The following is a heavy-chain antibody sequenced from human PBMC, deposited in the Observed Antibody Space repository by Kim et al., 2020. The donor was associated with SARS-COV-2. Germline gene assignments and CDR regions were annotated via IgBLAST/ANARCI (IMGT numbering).Heavy chain of an antibody. V-gene: IGHV3-30*04. Sequence: GGSLRLSCAASGFTFSTYGLHWVRQAPGKGLDWVAVISYDGGSQYYADSVKGRFTISRDNSKNTLYLQMNSLRTEDTAVYYCARPRGSGYSGYDWGYWGQGTLVTVSS. J-gene: IGHJ4*02. CDR3: ARPRGSGYSGYDWGY. CDR2: ISYDGGSQ. D-gene: IGHD5-12*01. CDR1: GFTFSTYG.